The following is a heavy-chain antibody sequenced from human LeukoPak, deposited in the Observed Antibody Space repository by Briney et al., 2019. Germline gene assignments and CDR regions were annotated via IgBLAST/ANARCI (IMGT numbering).Heavy chain of an antibody. CDR3: ARDRSSTAAPSLSY. Sequence: GGSLRLSCAASGFTFSSYGMNWVRQAPGKGLEWVSYISSSGTTIYYADSVKGRFTISRDNAKNSLYLQMNSLRDEDTAVYYCARDRSSTAAPSLSYWGQGTLVTVSS. J-gene: IGHJ4*02. CDR2: ISSSGTTI. CDR1: GFTFSSYG. D-gene: IGHD6-13*01. V-gene: IGHV3-48*02.